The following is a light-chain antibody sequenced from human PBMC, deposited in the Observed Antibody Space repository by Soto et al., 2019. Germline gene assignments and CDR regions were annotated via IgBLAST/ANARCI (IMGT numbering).Light chain of an antibody. V-gene: IGKV3-20*01. CDR1: QSVSSSY. J-gene: IGKJ4*01. CDR3: RQHGRSPPKLT. CDR2: GAS. Sequence: EIVLTQSPGTLSLSPGERATLSCRASQSVSSSYLAWYQQKPVQAPRLLIYGASSRATGIPDRFSGSGSGTEFYLTISRLSPEDFAVYNCRQHGRSPPKLTFGGGTKVDIK.